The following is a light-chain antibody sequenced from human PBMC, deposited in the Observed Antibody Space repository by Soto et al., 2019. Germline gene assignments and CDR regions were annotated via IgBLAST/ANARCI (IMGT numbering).Light chain of an antibody. J-gene: IGLJ1*01. CDR3: SSYAGSHNFGV. CDR2: EVS. Sequence: QSALTQPPSASGSPGQSVTISCTGTSSDVGGYNYVSWYQQHPGKAPKLMIYEVSKRPSGVPDRFSGSKSDNTASLTVSGLQAEDEADYYCSSYAGSHNFGVFGTGTKVTVL. V-gene: IGLV2-8*01. CDR1: SSDVGGYNY.